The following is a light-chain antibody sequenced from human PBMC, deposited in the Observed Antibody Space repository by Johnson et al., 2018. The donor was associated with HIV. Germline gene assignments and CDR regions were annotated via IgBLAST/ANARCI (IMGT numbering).Light chain of an antibody. CDR2: DNN. CDR3: GTWDSSLSSGV. J-gene: IGLJ1*01. CDR1: SSNIGNNY. V-gene: IGLV1-51*01. Sequence: QSVLTQPPSVSAAPGQKVTISCSGSSSNIGNNYVSWYQQLPGTAPKLLIYDNNKLPSGIPDRFSGSKSGTSATLGITGLQTGDEADYYCGTWDSSLSSGVFGPGTKVSVL.